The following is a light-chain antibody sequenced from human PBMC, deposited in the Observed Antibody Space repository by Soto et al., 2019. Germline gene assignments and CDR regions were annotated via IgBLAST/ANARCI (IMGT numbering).Light chain of an antibody. CDR3: QQSYSALAIT. Sequence: DIPMTQSPSSLSASEGDRVTITCRASESIARHLNWYQQKQGKAPKLLIYAASSLQNGVPSRFRGGGSGTDFTLTISNLQPEDFATYYCQQSYSALAITFGQGTRLEIK. V-gene: IGKV1-39*01. CDR2: AAS. J-gene: IGKJ5*01. CDR1: ESIARH.